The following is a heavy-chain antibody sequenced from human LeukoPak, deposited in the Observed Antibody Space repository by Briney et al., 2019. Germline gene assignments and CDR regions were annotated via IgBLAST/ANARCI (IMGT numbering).Heavy chain of an antibody. CDR1: GGSISSASSY. D-gene: IGHD3-10*01. V-gene: IGHV4-39*02. CDR3: ARDAYRGAAFDI. CDR2: VYYTGRT. J-gene: IGHJ3*02. Sequence: SETLSLTCTVSGGSISSASSYWGWIRQPPGKGLEWIGTVYYTGRTYNNPSLKSRITISVDTSKNQFSLKLSSVTAADTAVYYCARDAYRGAAFDIWGQGTMVTVSS.